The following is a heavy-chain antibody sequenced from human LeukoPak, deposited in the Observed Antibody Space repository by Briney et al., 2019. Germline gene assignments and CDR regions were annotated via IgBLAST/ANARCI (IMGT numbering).Heavy chain of an antibody. CDR3: ARDLIRYCSSTSCSPFDY. CDR1: GYTFTSYG. Sequence: GASVKVSCKASGYTFTSYGIGWVRQAPGQGLEWMGWISAYNGNTNYAQKLQGRVTMTTDTSTSTAYMELRSLRSDDTAVYYCARDLIRYCSSTSCSPFDYWGQGTLVTVSS. V-gene: IGHV1-18*01. J-gene: IGHJ4*02. D-gene: IGHD2-2*01. CDR2: ISAYNGNT.